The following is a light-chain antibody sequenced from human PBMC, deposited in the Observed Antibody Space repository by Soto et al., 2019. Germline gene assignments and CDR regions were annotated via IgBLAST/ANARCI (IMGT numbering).Light chain of an antibody. Sequence: IVMTHAPASLSLSRGERATLSFRASQSISNNFAWFQQKPGQVPRLLIYVASNRATGVSARFSGSGSGTEFTLTISSLQSEDFAVYYCQQYDNWPYTFGQGTKVDIK. CDR1: QSISNN. CDR2: VAS. V-gene: IGKV3-15*01. J-gene: IGKJ2*01. CDR3: QQYDNWPYT.